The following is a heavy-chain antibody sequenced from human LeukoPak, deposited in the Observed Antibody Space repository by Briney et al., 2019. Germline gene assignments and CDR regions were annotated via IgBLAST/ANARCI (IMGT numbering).Heavy chain of an antibody. J-gene: IGHJ4*02. CDR2: IIPIFGTA. CDR3: AMGVGAPEDLAVAADFDY. Sequence: SVKVSRKASGGTFSSYVINWVRQAPGQGLEWMGGIIPIFGTANYAQKFQGRVTITADKSTSTAYMELSSLRSEDTAVYYCAMGVGAPEDLAVAADFDYWGQGTLVTVSS. D-gene: IGHD6-19*01. CDR1: GGTFSSYV. V-gene: IGHV1-69*06.